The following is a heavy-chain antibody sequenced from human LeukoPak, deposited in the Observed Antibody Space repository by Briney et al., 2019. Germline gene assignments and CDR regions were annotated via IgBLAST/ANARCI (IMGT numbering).Heavy chain of an antibody. D-gene: IGHD2-21*01. CDR1: GFTFSNPW. Sequence: GGSLRLSYAASGFTFSNPWMAWVRQVPGKGLEWLGRIKSKTDGETADYAAPVRGRFFISRDDRKDTLYVEINSLKTEDTGIYYCTIVHRPYRGSAHRNWFDPWGRGTLVTVSS. CDR3: TIVHRPYRGSAHRNWFDP. CDR2: IKSKTDGETA. J-gene: IGHJ5*02. V-gene: IGHV3-15*01.